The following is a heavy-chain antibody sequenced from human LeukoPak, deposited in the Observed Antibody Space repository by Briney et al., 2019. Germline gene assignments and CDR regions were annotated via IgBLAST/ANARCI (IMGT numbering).Heavy chain of an antibody. V-gene: IGHV1-18*01. CDR2: ISAYNGNI. CDR1: GYTFTSYG. Sequence: ASVKVSCKASGYTFTSYGISWVRQAPGQGLEWMGWISAYNGNINYAQKLQDSVTMTTDTSTTTAYMELRSLRSDDTAVYYGARAPYSSSWSYYYYYMDVWGKGTTVTVSS. J-gene: IGHJ6*03. CDR3: ARAPYSSSWSYYYYYMDV. D-gene: IGHD6-13*01.